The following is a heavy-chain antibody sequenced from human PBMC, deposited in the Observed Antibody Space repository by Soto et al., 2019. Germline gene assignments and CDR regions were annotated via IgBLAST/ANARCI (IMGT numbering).Heavy chain of an antibody. V-gene: IGHV3-21*01. CDR1: GFTFSSYS. CDR2: ISSSSSYI. Sequence: GGSLRLSCAASGFTFSSYSMNWVRQAPGKGLEWVSSISSSSSYIYYADSVKGRFTISRDNAKNSLYLQMNSLRAEDTAVYYCEGDDILTGYHRHAFDIWGQGTMVTVSS. J-gene: IGHJ3*02. CDR3: EGDDILTGYHRHAFDI. D-gene: IGHD3-9*01.